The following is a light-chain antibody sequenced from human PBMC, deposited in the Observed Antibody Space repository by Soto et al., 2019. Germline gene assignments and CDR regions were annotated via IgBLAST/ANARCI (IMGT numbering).Light chain of an antibody. CDR1: QSVSVNS. V-gene: IGKV3-20*01. Sequence: EIVLTQSPGTLSLSPGERATLSCRASQSVSVNSLAWHQQKGGQAPRLLIYAASTRATGVPDRFSGTGSGTDFALTISRLETDDSEVYYCQQYGGSSSTFGPGTKVDSK. CDR3: QQYGGSSST. J-gene: IGKJ3*01. CDR2: AAS.